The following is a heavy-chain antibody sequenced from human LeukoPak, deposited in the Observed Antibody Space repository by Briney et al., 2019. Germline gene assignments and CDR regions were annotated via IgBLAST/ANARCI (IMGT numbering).Heavy chain of an antibody. J-gene: IGHJ4*02. V-gene: IGHV4-59*08. CDR1: VSISSYY. CDR2: SYFTGNP. Sequence: PSETLSLTCIVSVSISSYYWTWIRQPPGKGLEWIGHSYFTGNPNYNPSLKSRVTISVDPPKNQFSLKLTSVTAAGTAVYYCAGLRSTVAWASFDYWGQGILVTVSS. CDR3: AGLRSTVAWASFDY. D-gene: IGHD4-23*01.